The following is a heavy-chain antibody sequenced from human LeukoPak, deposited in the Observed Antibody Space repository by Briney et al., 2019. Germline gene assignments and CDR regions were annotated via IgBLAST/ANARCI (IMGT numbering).Heavy chain of an antibody. CDR3: ARDRPAPDILTGSDY. CDR1: GGTFSSYA. D-gene: IGHD3-9*01. J-gene: IGHJ4*02. V-gene: IGHV1-69*13. Sequence: WASVKVSCKASGGTFSSYAISWVRQAPGQGPEWMGGIIPIFGTANYAQKFQGRVTITADESTSTAYMELSSLRSEDTAVYYCARDRPAPDILTGSDYWGQGTLVTVSS. CDR2: IIPIFGTA.